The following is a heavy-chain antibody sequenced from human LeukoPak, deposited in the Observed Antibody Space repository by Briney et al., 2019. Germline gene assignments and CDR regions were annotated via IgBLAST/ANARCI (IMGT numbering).Heavy chain of an antibody. CDR1: GGTFSSYA. CDR2: IIPIFGTA. Sequence: SVKVSCKASGGTFSSYAISWVRQAPGQGLEWMGGIIPIFGTANYAQKFQGRVTITTDESTSTAYMELSSLRSEDTAVYYCARVQYYYGSGPYNWFDPWGQGTLVTVSS. V-gene: IGHV1-69*05. D-gene: IGHD3-10*01. J-gene: IGHJ5*02. CDR3: ARVQYYYGSGPYNWFDP.